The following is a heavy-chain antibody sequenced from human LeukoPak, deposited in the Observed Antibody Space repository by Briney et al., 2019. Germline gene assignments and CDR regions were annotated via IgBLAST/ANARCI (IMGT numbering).Heavy chain of an antibody. V-gene: IGHV3-11*01. CDR2: ICRSGSTI. J-gene: IGHJ4*02. Sequence: GGTLRLSCAASRFTFSDYYMSCIPQAPGKGLVWLSYICRSGSTIYCAESVKGRFTITRDNAKNSLYLQMNSLRAEDTAVYYGARTSIGWYTIDDWGQGALVTVSS. CDR1: RFTFSDYY. D-gene: IGHD6-19*01. CDR3: ARTSIGWYTIDD.